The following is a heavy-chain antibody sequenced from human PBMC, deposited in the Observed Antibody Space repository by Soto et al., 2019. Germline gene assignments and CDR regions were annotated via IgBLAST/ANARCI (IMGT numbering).Heavy chain of an antibody. Sequence: ETLSLTCAVYGGSFSGYYWSWIRQPPGKGLEWIGEINQSGSTNYNPSLKSRVTISVDTSKNQFSLKLSSVTAADTAVYYCARSIYPWGQGTQVTVSS. V-gene: IGHV4-34*01. CDR1: GGSFSGYY. CDR2: INQSGST. CDR3: ARSIYP. J-gene: IGHJ5*02.